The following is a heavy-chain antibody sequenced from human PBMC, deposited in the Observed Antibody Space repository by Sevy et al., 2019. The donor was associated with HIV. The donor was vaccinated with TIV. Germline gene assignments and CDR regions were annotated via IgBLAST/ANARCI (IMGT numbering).Heavy chain of an antibody. J-gene: IGHJ3*02. D-gene: IGHD6-13*01. CDR2: IYYSGST. V-gene: IGHV4-59*01. CDR1: GGSISSYY. CDR3: ARVGYSSSWPRVAFDI. Sequence: PILLQLSETLSLTGTVSGGSISSYYWRWIRQPPGKGLEWIGYIYYSGSTNYNPSLKSRVTISVDTSKNQFSLKLSSVTAADTAVYYCARVGYSSSWPRVAFDIWGQGTMVTVSS.